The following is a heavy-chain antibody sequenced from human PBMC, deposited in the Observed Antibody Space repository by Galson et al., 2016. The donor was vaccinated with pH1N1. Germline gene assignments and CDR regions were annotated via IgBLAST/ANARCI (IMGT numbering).Heavy chain of an antibody. J-gene: IGHJ5*02. CDR2: TDWDDDK. V-gene: IGHV2-70*01. CDR3: ARMRYGDYSDWFDP. Sequence: PALVKPTQTLTLTCTFSGFSLSTSGMCVSWIRQPPGKALEWLALTDWDDDKYYSTSLKTRLTISKDTSKNQVVLTMTNMDPVDTATYYCARMRYGDYSDWFDPWGQGTLVTVSS. CDR1: GFSLSTSGMC. D-gene: IGHD4-17*01.